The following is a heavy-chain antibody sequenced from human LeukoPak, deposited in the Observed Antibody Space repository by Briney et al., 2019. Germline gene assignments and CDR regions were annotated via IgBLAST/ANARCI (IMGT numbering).Heavy chain of an antibody. Sequence: GGSLRLSCAASGFTVSSNYMSWVRQAPGKGLEWVSAISGSGGSTYYADSVKGRFTISRDNSKNTLYLQMNSLRAEDTAVYYCAKLEQWLVRPPFDYWGQGTLVTVSS. CDR1: GFTVSSNY. V-gene: IGHV3-23*01. D-gene: IGHD6-19*01. CDR3: AKLEQWLVRPPFDY. CDR2: ISGSGGST. J-gene: IGHJ4*02.